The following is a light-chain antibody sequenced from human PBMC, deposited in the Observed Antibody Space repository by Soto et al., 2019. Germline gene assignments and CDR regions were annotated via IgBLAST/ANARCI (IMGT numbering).Light chain of an antibody. Sequence: IVMTQSPKTLSLSHGERATLSCRASQSVSSSYLAWYQQKPGQAPRLLIYGASSRATGIPDRFSGSGSGTDFTLTISRLEPEDFAVYYCQQYGSSLLTFGGGTKVDI. CDR3: QQYGSSLLT. CDR2: GAS. V-gene: IGKV3-20*01. CDR1: QSVSSSY. J-gene: IGKJ4*01.